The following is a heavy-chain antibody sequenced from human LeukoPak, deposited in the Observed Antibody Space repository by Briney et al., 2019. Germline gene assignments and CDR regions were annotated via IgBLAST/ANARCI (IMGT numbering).Heavy chain of an antibody. Sequence: PSETLSLTCTVSGGSISSYYWSWIRQPPGEGLEWIGYMYYSGSTNYNPSLKSRVTISVDTSKNQFSLKLSSVTAADTAVYYCAREYSSSSVTYYFDHWGQGTLVTVSS. J-gene: IGHJ4*02. V-gene: IGHV4-59*01. CDR2: MYYSGST. CDR3: AREYSSSSVTYYFDH. CDR1: GGSISSYY. D-gene: IGHD6-6*01.